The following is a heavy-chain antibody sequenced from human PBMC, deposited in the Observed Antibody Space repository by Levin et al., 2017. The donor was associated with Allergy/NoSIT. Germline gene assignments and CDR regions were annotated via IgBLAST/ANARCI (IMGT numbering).Heavy chain of an antibody. CDR3: ARGGCSSTSCLDN. V-gene: IGHV3-74*01. CDR2: INSDGSNT. D-gene: IGHD2-2*01. Sequence: ETLSLTCAASGFTFSNYWMHWVRQAPGKGLVWVSHINSDGSNTNYADSVKGRLTISRDNAKNTLYLQMNSLRDEDTAVYYCARGGCSSTSCLDNWGQGTLVTVSP. CDR1: GFTFSNYW. J-gene: IGHJ4*02.